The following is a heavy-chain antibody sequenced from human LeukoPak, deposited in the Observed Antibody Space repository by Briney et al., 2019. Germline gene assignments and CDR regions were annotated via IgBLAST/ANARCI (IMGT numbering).Heavy chain of an antibody. CDR3: AKDRAVGGAFDI. V-gene: IGHV3-21*04. J-gene: IGHJ3*02. CDR2: ISSSSSYI. CDR1: GFTFSSYS. D-gene: IGHD4-23*01. Sequence: GGSLRLSCAAFGFTFSSYSMNWVRQAPGKGLEWVSSISSSSSYIYYADSVKGRFTISRDNAKNSLYLQMNSLRAEETAVYYCAKDRAVGGAFDIWGQGTMVTVSS.